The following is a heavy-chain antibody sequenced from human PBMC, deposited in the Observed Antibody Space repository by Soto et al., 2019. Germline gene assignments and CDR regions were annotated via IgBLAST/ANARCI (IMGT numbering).Heavy chain of an antibody. CDR1: EFVFRSYW. CDR2: INNDGTIT. CDR3: ARSDVKV. Sequence: GSLRLSCAASEFVFRSYWMRWVRQAPGKGLVWVSRINNDGTITQYADSVRGRFTISRDNSKKMLYLNMNNLRAEDTAMYYCARSDVKVWGQGTLVTVSS. J-gene: IGHJ4*02. V-gene: IGHV3-74*03.